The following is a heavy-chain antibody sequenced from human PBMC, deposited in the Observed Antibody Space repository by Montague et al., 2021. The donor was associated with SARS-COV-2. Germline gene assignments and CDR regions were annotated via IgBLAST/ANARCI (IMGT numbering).Heavy chain of an antibody. CDR2: IYSGGST. CDR3: AAGIVVVVAAGDAFDI. J-gene: IGHJ3*02. Sequence: SLRLSCAASGFTVSSNYMSWVRHAPGKGLEWVSVIYSGGSTYYADSVKGRFTISRDNSKNTLYLQMNSLRAEDTAVYYCAAGIVVVVAAGDAFDIWGQGTMVTVSS. D-gene: IGHD2-15*01. CDR1: GFTVSSNY. V-gene: IGHV3-53*01.